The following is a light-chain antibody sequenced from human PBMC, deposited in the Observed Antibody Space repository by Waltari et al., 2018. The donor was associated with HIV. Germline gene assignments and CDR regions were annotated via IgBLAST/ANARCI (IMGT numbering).Light chain of an antibody. Sequence: EIVLTHSPGTLSLSPGERATLSCRASQSFSSSYLAWYQQKPGQAPRLLIYGASNRAAGIPDRFSGSGSGTDFTLTITRLEPEDLAVYYCQQYGSSPMYSFGQGTKLEIK. V-gene: IGKV3-20*01. CDR3: QQYGSSPMYS. J-gene: IGKJ2*03. CDR1: QSFSSSY. CDR2: GAS.